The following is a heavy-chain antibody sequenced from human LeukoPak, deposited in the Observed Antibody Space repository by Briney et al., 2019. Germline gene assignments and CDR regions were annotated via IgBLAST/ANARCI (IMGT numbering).Heavy chain of an antibody. CDR1: GFTFSGFW. J-gene: IGHJ3*01. V-gene: IGHV3-7*03. CDR2: INSDGSEG. Sequence: GGSLRLSCAVSGFTFSGFWMSWSRQAPGKGLEWVASINSDGSEGYYADVVKGRFTISRDNAKNTLYLQINSLRAEDTAVYYCARSSYSSSSSVWGQGTMVTVSS. CDR3: ARSSYSSSSSV. D-gene: IGHD6-6*01.